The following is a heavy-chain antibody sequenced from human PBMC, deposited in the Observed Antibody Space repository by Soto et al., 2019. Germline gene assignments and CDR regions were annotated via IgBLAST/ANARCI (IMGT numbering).Heavy chain of an antibody. D-gene: IGHD5-12*01. Sequence: GGSLRLSCAASGFTFSSYAMSWVRQAPGKGLEWVSAISGSGGSTYYADSVKGRFTISRDNSKNTLYLQMNSLRAEDTAVYYCANSKRGYSGYDLYYFDYWGQGTLVTVSS. CDR2: ISGSGGST. V-gene: IGHV3-23*01. CDR3: ANSKRGYSGYDLYYFDY. J-gene: IGHJ4*02. CDR1: GFTFSSYA.